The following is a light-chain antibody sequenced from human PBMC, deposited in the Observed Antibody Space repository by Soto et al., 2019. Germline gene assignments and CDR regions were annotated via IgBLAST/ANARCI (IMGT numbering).Light chain of an antibody. V-gene: IGKV3-15*01. CDR2: GAS. Sequence: EIVMTQSPATLSVSPGERATLSCRASQSVSSNLAWYQQKPGQAPRLLIYGASTRATGIPARFSGSGSGTEFTLNISSLQSKDFAVYSCPQHNNWPPWTFGQGTKVEIK. CDR3: PQHNNWPPWT. J-gene: IGKJ1*01. CDR1: QSVSSN.